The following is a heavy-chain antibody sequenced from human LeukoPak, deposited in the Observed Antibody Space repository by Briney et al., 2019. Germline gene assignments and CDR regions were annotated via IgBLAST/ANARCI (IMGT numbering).Heavy chain of an antibody. D-gene: IGHD5-18*01. CDR3: ASFPQRWLPPAH. J-gene: IGHJ4*02. Sequence: SETLSLTCAVYGGSFSGYYWSWIRQPPGKGLEWIGEINHSGSTNYNPSLKSRVTISVDTSKNQFSRKLSSVTAADTAVYYCASFPQRWLPPAHWGQGTLVTVSS. V-gene: IGHV4-34*01. CDR1: GGSFSGYY. CDR2: INHSGST.